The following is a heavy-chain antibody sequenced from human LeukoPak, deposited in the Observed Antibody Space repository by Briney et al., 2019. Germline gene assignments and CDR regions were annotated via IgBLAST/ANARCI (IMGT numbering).Heavy chain of an antibody. J-gene: IGHJ4*02. CDR3: ARQYYDIWSGYYTADYYFDD. Sequence: GGSLRLSCAASGFTFSSYGMNWVRQAPGKGLEWVSSISSRSSYIYYADSVKGRFTISRDNAKNSLYLQLNSLRAEDTAVYYCARQYYDIWSGYYTADYYFDDWGQGTLVTVSS. CDR1: GFTFSSYG. CDR2: ISSRSSYI. V-gene: IGHV3-21*06. D-gene: IGHD3-3*01.